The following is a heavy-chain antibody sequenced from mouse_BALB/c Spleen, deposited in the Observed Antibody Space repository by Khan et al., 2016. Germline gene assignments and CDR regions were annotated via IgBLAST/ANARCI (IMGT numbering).Heavy chain of an antibody. D-gene: IGHD1-1*01. CDR3: AEDYEGSNWYAY. J-gene: IGHJ3*01. CDR1: GYTFTNYG. CDR2: INTNTGEP. V-gene: IGHV9-3*02. Sequence: QIQLVQSGPELKKPGETVKISCKASGYTFTNYGMNWVKQAPGKGLKWMGWINTNTGEPTYAEESKGRFPFSLETAASNAYLQLNNPKHEDTATSFCAEDYEGSNWYAYWGQGTLVTVAA.